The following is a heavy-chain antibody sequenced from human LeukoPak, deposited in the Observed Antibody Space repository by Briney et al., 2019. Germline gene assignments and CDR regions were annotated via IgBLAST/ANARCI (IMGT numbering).Heavy chain of an antibody. D-gene: IGHD1-26*01. CDR2: IYYIGST. CDR3: ASNTGTYSDYFDY. Sequence: SETLSLTCTVSGGSIRSYYWSWIRQPPGKGLECIGYIYYIGSTNYNPSLKSRVTISLDTSKSQFSLKLTSVTAADTAIYYCASNTGTYSDYFDYWGQGTLVTVSS. CDR1: GGSIRSYY. V-gene: IGHV4-59*08. J-gene: IGHJ4*02.